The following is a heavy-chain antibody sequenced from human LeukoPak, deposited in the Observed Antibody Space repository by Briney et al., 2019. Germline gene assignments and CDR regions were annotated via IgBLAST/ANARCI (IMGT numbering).Heavy chain of an antibody. Sequence: GGSLRLSCAASGFTFSDYYMSWIRQAPGKGLEWVSYISSSSSYTNYADSVKGRFTISRDNAKNSLYLQMNSLRAEDTAVYYCARVEMATITSDYWGQGTLVTVSS. V-gene: IGHV3-11*03. CDR1: GFTFSDYY. D-gene: IGHD5-24*01. CDR3: ARVEMATITSDY. J-gene: IGHJ4*02. CDR2: ISSSSSYT.